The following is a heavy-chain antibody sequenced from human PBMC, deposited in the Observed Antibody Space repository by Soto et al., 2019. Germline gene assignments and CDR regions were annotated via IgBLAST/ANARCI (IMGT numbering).Heavy chain of an antibody. CDR3: AKGVSQYTPLALFDY. J-gene: IGHJ4*02. CDR2: ISGSDGRT. D-gene: IGHD5-18*01. V-gene: IGHV3-23*01. CDR1: GFTFSSYA. Sequence: GGSLRLSCAASGFTFSSYAMIWVRQAPGKGLEWVSTISGSDGRTYSTDSVKGRFTISRDNSRNTAYLQMNSLRVEDTAVYYCAKGVSQYTPLALFDYWGRGTLVTVSS.